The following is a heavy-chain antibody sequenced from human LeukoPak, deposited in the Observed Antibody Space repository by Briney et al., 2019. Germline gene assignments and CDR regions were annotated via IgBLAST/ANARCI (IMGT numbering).Heavy chain of an antibody. Sequence: PSETLSLTCAVYGGSFSGYYWSWIRQPPGKGLEWIGEINHSGSTNYNPSLKSRVTMSVDTSKNQFSLKLSSVTAADTAVYYCARGGGVPAAHYYYYYYMDVWGKGTTVTVSS. V-gene: IGHV4-34*01. D-gene: IGHD2-2*01. CDR3: ARGGGVPAAHYYYYYYMDV. CDR2: INHSGST. J-gene: IGHJ6*03. CDR1: GGSFSGYY.